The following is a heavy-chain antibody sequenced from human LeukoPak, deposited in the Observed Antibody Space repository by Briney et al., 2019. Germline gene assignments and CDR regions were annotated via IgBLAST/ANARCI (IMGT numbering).Heavy chain of an antibody. Sequence: GGSLRLSCAASGFTFSSYSMNWVRQAPGKGLEWVSSISSSSSYTYYADSVKGRFTISRDNAKNSLYLQMNSLRAEDTAVYYCARFGGYCSGGSCYSDYWGREPWSPSPQ. D-gene: IGHD2-15*01. CDR3: ARFGGYCSGGSCYSDY. V-gene: IGHV3-21*01. CDR1: GFTFSSYS. J-gene: IGHJ4*02. CDR2: ISSSSSYT.